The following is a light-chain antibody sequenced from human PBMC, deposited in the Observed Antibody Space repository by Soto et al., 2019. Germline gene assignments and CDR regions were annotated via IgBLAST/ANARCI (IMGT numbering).Light chain of an antibody. Sequence: QSALTQPASVSGSPGQSITISCTGTSSDVGSYNLVSWYQQHPGKAPKLMIYEGSKRPSGVSNRFSGSKSGNTASLTISGLQAEDEADYYCCSYAGSRVAFGGGTKVTVL. V-gene: IGLV2-23*01. CDR2: EGS. CDR3: CSYAGSRVA. J-gene: IGLJ2*01. CDR1: SSDVGSYNL.